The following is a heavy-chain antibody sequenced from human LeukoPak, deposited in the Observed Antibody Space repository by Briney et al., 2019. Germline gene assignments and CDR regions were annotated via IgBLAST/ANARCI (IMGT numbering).Heavy chain of an antibody. CDR3: ARVPYRSPSHFDY. V-gene: IGHV4-34*01. Sequence: SETLSLTCAVYGGSFSGYYWSGIRQPPGKGLEWIGEINHSGSTNYNPSLKSRVTISVDTSKNQFSLKLSSVTAADTAVYYCARVPYRSPSHFDYWGQGTLVTVSS. J-gene: IGHJ4*02. CDR2: INHSGST. CDR1: GGSFSGYY. D-gene: IGHD4-11*01.